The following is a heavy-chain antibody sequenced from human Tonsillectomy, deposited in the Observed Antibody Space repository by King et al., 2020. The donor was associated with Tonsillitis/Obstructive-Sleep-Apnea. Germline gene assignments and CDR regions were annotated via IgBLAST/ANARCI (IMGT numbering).Heavy chain of an antibody. CDR1: GGSISSYY. D-gene: IGHD3-9*01. CDR3: AASYYDILAGNYFDY. J-gene: IGHJ4*02. Sequence: VQLQESGPGLVKPSETLSLTCTVSGGSISSYYWSWIRQPPGKGLEWIGYIYYSGSTNYNPSLKSRVTISVDTSKNQFSLKLSSVTAADTAVYYCAASYYDILAGNYFDYWGQGTLVPVSS. CDR2: IYYSGST. V-gene: IGHV4-59*08.